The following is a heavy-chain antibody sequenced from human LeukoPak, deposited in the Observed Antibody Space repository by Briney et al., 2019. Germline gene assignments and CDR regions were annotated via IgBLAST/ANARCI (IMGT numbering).Heavy chain of an antibody. Sequence: PGGSLRLSCAASRFTFSSYSMNWVRQAPGKGLEWVSSISSSGSYIYYADSVKGRFIISRDNAKNSLYLQMNSLRAEDTAVYYCARAASYYDSSGYYSLLDYWGQGTLVTVSS. CDR1: RFTFSSYS. CDR2: ISSSGSYI. D-gene: IGHD3-22*01. J-gene: IGHJ4*02. CDR3: ARAASYYDSSGYYSLLDY. V-gene: IGHV3-21*04.